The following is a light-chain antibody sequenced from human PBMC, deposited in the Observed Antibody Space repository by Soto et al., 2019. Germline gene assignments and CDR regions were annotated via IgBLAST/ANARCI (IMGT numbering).Light chain of an antibody. Sequence: DIVLTQSPGTLSLSPGDRATLSCRASQTVRSSSLAWYQQKPGQAPRLLIFGASTRAAGFPDRFSGSGSGTDFTLTISRLEPEDFAVYYCHQYDSWTFGQGTKVDIK. V-gene: IGKV3-20*01. CDR2: GAS. J-gene: IGKJ1*01. CDR1: QTVRSSS. CDR3: HQYDSWT.